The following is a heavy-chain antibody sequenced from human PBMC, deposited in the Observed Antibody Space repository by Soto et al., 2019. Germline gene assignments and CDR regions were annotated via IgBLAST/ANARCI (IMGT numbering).Heavy chain of an antibody. V-gene: IGHV4-61*08. CDR2: IFFTGSA. CDR1: GASVSSGDYY. Sequence: TSGTLSLTCTVSGASVSSGDYYWSSIRQSPGKGLEWIGNIFFTGSAYYNPSLRNRVTISVDTSKDQFSLTLTSVTAADTAVYYCARDGHGMDVWGQGTTVTVSS. J-gene: IGHJ6*02. CDR3: ARDGHGMDV.